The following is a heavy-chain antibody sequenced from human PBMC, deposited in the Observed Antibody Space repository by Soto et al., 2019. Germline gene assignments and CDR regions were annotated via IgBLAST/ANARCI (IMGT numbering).Heavy chain of an antibody. CDR3: ARVGQYYYDSSGYLCDAFDI. J-gene: IGHJ3*02. CDR1: GGSISSYY. D-gene: IGHD3-22*01. Sequence: LSLTCTVSGGSISSYYWSWIRQPPGKGLEWIGYIYYSGSTNYNPSLKSRVTISVDTSKNQFSLKLSSVTAADTAVYYCARVGQYYYDSSGYLCDAFDIWGQGTMVTVSS. V-gene: IGHV4-59*01. CDR2: IYYSGST.